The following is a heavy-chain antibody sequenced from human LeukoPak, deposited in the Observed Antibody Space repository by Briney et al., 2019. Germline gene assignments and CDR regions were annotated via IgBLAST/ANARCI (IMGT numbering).Heavy chain of an antibody. J-gene: IGHJ3*02. CDR3: AKARRVASSQSAFDI. CDR1: GFTFDDYA. Sequence: GRSLRPSCAASGFTFDDYAMHWVRQAPGKGLEWVSGISWNSGSIGYADSVKGRFTISRDNAKNSLYLQMNSLRAEDTALYYCAKARRVASSQSAFDIWGQGTMVTVSS. D-gene: IGHD6-19*01. CDR2: ISWNSGSI. V-gene: IGHV3-9*01.